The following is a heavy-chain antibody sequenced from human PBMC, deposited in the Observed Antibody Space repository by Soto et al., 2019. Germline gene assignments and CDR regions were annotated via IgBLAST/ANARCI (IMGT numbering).Heavy chain of an antibody. J-gene: IGHJ4*02. CDR3: VRGPYSSRSQYYLDY. D-gene: IGHD3-16*02. Sequence: QVQLVQSGAEVEKPGASVKVSCKASGYMFTYYYIHWVRQGPGQGLEWMGIINPNGGTTTYAQNFQGRVTMNRGTPTSTVYMELTSLTSENTASYYCVRGPYSSRSQYYLDYWGQGTLVTVSS. CDR1: GYMFTYYY. CDR2: INPNGGTT. V-gene: IGHV1-46*01.